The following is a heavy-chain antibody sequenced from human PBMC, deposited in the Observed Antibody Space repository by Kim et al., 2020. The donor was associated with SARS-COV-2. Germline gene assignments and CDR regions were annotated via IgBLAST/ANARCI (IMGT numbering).Heavy chain of an antibody. CDR2: IWYDGSNK. CDR3: AKDESFVVPAATALDY. D-gene: IGHD2-2*01. Sequence: GGSLRLSCAASGFTFSSYAMHWVRQAPGKGLEWVAVIWYDGSNKYYADSVKGRFTISRDNSKNTLYLQMNSLRAEDTAVYYCAKDESFVVPAATALDYWGQGTLVTVSS. V-gene: IGHV3-33*06. J-gene: IGHJ4*02. CDR1: GFTFSSYA.